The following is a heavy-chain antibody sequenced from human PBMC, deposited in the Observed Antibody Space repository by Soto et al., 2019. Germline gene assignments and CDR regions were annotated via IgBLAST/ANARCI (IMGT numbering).Heavy chain of an antibody. D-gene: IGHD2-2*01. V-gene: IGHV3-33*01. Sequence: QVQLVESGGGVVQPGRSLRLSCAASGFTFSSYGMHWVRQAPGKGLEWVAVIWYDGSNKYYADSVKGRFTIARDNSKNSLYLKMNSLRAEDTAVYYCARLGYCISTSCYEYGMDVWGQGTTVTVSS. CDR3: ARLGYCISTSCYEYGMDV. J-gene: IGHJ6*02. CDR1: GFTFSSYG. CDR2: IWYDGSNK.